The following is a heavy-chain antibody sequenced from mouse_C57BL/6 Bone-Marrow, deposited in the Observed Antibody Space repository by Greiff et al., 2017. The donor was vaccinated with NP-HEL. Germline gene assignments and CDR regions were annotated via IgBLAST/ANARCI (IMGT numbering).Heavy chain of an antibody. CDR3: ARSGDGYHYWHFDV. CDR1: GYTFTSYW. Sequence: QVQLQQPGAELVKPGASVKLSCKASGYTFTSYWMHWVKQRPGQGLEWIGMIHPNSGSTNYNEKFKSKATLTVDKSSSTAYMQLSSLTSEDSAVYYCARSGDGYHYWHFDVWGTGTTVTVSS. CDR2: IHPNSGST. J-gene: IGHJ1*03. D-gene: IGHD2-3*01. V-gene: IGHV1-64*01.